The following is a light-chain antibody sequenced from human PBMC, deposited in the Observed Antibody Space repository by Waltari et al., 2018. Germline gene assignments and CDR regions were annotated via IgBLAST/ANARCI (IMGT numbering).Light chain of an antibody. CDR2: KDS. CDR3: QSSDTLTSWV. Sequence: SSELTQPPSVSVSPGHTARITCSGDALAQQYSYWYQQKSGQAPVLVIYKDSKRPSGIPERVSGSSSGTTVTLTISGVQTEDEADYYCQSSDTLTSWVFGGGTKLTVL. J-gene: IGLJ3*02. CDR1: ALAQQY. V-gene: IGLV3-25*03.